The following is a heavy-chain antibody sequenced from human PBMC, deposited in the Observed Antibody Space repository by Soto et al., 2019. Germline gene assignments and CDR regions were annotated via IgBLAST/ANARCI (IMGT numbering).Heavy chain of an antibody. Sequence: QVQLVESGGGVVQPGRSLRPSCVASGFTFSSYGMHWVRQAPGKGLEWVAIISYDGSNTYYADSVKGRFTISRDNSKNTLHLQMNSLRAEDTSVYYCAKEGGLSGSYYISSSYYFDYWGQGTLVTVSS. CDR1: GFTFSSYG. V-gene: IGHV3-30*18. CDR3: AKEGGLSGSYYISSSYYFDY. CDR2: ISYDGSNT. D-gene: IGHD1-26*01. J-gene: IGHJ4*02.